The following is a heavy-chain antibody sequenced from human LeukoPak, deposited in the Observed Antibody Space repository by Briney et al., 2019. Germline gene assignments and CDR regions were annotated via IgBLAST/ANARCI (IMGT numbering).Heavy chain of an antibody. J-gene: IGHJ4*02. V-gene: IGHV3-30*04. CDR3: ARAGSSVFDY. CDR2: ISYDGSKE. D-gene: IGHD6-13*01. CDR1: GFTFSSYA. Sequence: GGSLRLSCAASGFTFSSYAMHWVRQAPGKGLEWVAVISYDGSKEYYADSVKGRFTISRDTSKNTLYLQMNSLSSEDTAVYYCARAGSSVFDYWGQGTLVTVSS.